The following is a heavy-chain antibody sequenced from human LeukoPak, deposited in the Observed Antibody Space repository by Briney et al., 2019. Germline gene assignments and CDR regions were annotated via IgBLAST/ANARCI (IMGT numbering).Heavy chain of an antibody. Sequence: GGSLRLSCAVSGFTFSSCSMNWVRQAPGKGLEWVSYISSSSSTIYYADSVKGRFTISRDNAKNSLYLQMNSLRDEDSAVYYCARDPHIAAAGTIFDYWGQGTLVTVSS. CDR1: GFTFSSCS. J-gene: IGHJ4*02. D-gene: IGHD6-13*01. CDR2: ISSSSSTI. CDR3: ARDPHIAAAGTIFDY. V-gene: IGHV3-48*02.